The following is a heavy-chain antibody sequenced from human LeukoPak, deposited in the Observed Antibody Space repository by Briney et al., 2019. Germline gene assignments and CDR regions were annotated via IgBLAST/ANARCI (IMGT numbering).Heavy chain of an antibody. CDR1: GGSISNYF. J-gene: IGHJ3*02. Sequence: PSETLSLTCSVSGGSISNYFWTWIRQPPGKGLEWIGYIYSSGSTYYNPSLKSRVTISVDTSKNRFSLKLSTVTAADTAVYYCARDYAFDIWGQGTMVTVSS. CDR3: ARDYAFDI. V-gene: IGHV4-4*08. CDR2: IYSSGST.